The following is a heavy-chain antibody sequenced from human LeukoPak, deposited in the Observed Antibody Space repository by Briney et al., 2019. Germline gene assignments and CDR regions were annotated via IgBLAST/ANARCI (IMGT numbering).Heavy chain of an antibody. Sequence: PGGTLRLSCAASGFTFSSYGMSWVRQAPGKGLEWVSAISGSGGSTYYADSVKGRFTISRDNSKNTLYLQMNSLRAEDTAVYYCAKDRRGVVVAATDDYWGQGTLVTVSS. CDR2: ISGSGGST. CDR1: GFTFSSYG. V-gene: IGHV3-23*01. J-gene: IGHJ4*02. CDR3: AKDRRGVVVAATDDY. D-gene: IGHD2-15*01.